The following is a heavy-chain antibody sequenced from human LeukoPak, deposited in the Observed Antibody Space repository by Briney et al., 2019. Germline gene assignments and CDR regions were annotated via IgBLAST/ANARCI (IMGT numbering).Heavy chain of an antibody. J-gene: IGHJ4*02. CDR2: INPNSGGT. D-gene: IGHD5-12*01. Sequence: ASVKVSCKASGYTFTGYYMHWVRQAPGQGLEWMGRINPNSGGTNYAQKFQGRVTMTRDTSISTAYMELSRLRSEDTAVYYCARDRGSGYDPKREFDNWGQGTLVTVSS. CDR1: GYTFTGYY. V-gene: IGHV1-2*06. CDR3: ARDRGSGYDPKREFDN.